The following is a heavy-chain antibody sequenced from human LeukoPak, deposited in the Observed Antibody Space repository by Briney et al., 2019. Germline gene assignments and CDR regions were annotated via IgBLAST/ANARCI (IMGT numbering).Heavy chain of an antibody. CDR3: ARVRGGLGSGFQYYFDY. CDR2: INPNSGGT. Sequence: ASVKVSCKASGYTFTGYYMHWVRQAPGQGLEWMGWINPNSGGTNYAQKFQGRVTMTRDTSISTAYMELSRLRSDDTAVYYCARVRGGLGSGFQYYFDYWGQGTLVTVSS. CDR1: GYTFTGYY. J-gene: IGHJ4*02. D-gene: IGHD3-10*01. V-gene: IGHV1-2*02.